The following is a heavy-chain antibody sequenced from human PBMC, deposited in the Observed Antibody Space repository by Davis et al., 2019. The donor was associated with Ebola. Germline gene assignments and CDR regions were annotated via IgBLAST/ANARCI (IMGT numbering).Heavy chain of an antibody. CDR1: GFSFHVYE. D-gene: IGHD3-22*01. V-gene: IGHV3-48*03. CDR2: ISASGTTK. J-gene: IGHJ4*02. Sequence: PGGSLRLSCAASGFSFHVYEMMWVRQAPGKGLEWVSFISASGTTKYYGGSVKGRFTTSRDNARNALYLQMNSLRADDTGTYYCARDPALIDWGRGTQVTVSS. CDR3: ARDPALID.